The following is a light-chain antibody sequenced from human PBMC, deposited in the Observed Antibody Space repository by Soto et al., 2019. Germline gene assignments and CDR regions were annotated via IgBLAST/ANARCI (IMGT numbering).Light chain of an antibody. V-gene: IGLV8-61*01. CDR2: GTI. CDR3: VLYMGSGIWV. J-gene: IGLJ3*02. Sequence: QTVVTQEPSFSVSPGGTVTLTCGLNSGSVASSHYSSWYQQTPGQAPRTLIYGTITRSSGVPNRFSGSILGNRAALTITGAQADDESDYYCVLYMGSGIWVFGGGTKLTVL. CDR1: SGSVASSHY.